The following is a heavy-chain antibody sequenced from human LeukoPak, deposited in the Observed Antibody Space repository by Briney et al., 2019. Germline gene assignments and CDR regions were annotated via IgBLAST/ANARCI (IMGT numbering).Heavy chain of an antibody. J-gene: IGHJ4*02. V-gene: IGHV3-30*04. CDR1: GFTFSSYA. Sequence: PGGSLRLSCAASGFTFSSYAMHWVRQAPGKGLEWVAVISYDGSNKYYADSVKGRFTISRDNSKNTLYLQMNSLRAEDTAVYYCARESPRLRHADIVYCGGDCYSYFLDYWGQGTLVTVSS. D-gene: IGHD2-21*02. CDR3: ARESPRLRHADIVYCGGDCYSYFLDY. CDR2: ISYDGSNK.